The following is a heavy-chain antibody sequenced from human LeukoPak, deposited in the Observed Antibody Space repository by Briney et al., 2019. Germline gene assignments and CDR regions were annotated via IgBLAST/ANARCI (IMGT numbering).Heavy chain of an antibody. CDR1: GGSISSYY. Sequence: PSETLSLTCTVSGGSISSYYWSWIRQPPGKGLEWIGYIYYSGSTNYNPSLKSRVTISVDTSKNQFSLRLSSVTAADTAVYYCARHRGVGALTWGQGTLVTVSS. V-gene: IGHV4-59*08. J-gene: IGHJ5*02. CDR2: IYYSGST. D-gene: IGHD3-10*01. CDR3: ARHRGVGALT.